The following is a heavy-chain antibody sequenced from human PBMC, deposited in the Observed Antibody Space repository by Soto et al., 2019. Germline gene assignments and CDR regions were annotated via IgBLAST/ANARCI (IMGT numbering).Heavy chain of an antibody. CDR3: ASTRRDGYNNYYYYYGMDV. CDR2: MHYNGYT. CDR1: SDSISNYY. D-gene: IGHD5-12*01. Sequence: SETLSLTCTVSSDSISNYYCGWFRQPPGKGLEWIGYMHYNGYTSYNPSLRSRVTISVDTSKNQFSLKLTSVTVADTAVYYCASTRRDGYNNYYYYYGMDVWGQGTTVTVSS. V-gene: IGHV4-59*08. J-gene: IGHJ6*02.